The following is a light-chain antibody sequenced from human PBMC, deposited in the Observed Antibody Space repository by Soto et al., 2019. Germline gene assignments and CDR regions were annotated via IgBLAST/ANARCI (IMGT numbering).Light chain of an antibody. Sequence: DIVMTQSPDSLAVSLGERATINCKSSQSLLYSSNNKNYLAWLQQKPGQPPKLLIYWASVRESGVPDRFSGSGSGTDFTLTISSLQAEDVAVYYCQQYYSTPFTFGPGTKVDIK. J-gene: IGKJ3*01. CDR2: WAS. CDR1: QSLLYSSNNKNY. V-gene: IGKV4-1*01. CDR3: QQYYSTPFT.